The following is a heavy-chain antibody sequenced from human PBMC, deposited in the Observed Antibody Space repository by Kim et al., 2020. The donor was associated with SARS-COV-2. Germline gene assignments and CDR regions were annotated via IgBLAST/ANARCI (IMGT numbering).Heavy chain of an antibody. J-gene: IGHJ6*02. V-gene: IGHV4-30-4*01. CDR2: IYYSGST. Sequence: SETLSLTCTVSGGSISSVDYYWSWIRQPPGKGLEWIGYIYYSGSTYYNPSLKSRVTISVDTSKNQFSLKLSSVTAADTAVYYCAREKVVPATKAGYYYYGMGVWGQGTTVTVSS. CDR1: GGSISSVDYY. D-gene: IGHD2-15*01. CDR3: AREKVVPATKAGYYYYGMGV.